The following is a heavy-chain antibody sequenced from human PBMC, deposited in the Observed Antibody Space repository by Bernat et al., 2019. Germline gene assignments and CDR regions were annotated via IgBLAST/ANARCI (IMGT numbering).Heavy chain of an antibody. D-gene: IGHD4-11*01. V-gene: IGHV3-33*01. CDR1: GFTFSSYG. CDR2: IWYDGSEK. J-gene: IGHJ4*02. Sequence: QVQLVESGGGVVQPGRSLRLSCAASGFTFSSYGMHWVRQAPGKGLEWVAVIWYDGSEKYYVDSVKGRFTISRDNAKNSLYLQMNSLRAEDTAVYYCARDSTVPLNYWGQGTLVTVSS. CDR3: ARDSTVPLNY.